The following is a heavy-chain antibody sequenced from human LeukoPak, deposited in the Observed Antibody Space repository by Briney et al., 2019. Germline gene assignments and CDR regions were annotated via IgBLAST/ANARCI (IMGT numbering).Heavy chain of an antibody. D-gene: IGHD3-3*01. CDR1: GYTFTSYG. Sequence: GASVKVSCKASGYTFTSYGISWVRQAPGQGLEWMGWISAYNGNTNYAQKLQGRVTMTTDTSTSTAYMELRSLRSDDTAVYYCARAPLRFLEWLPLGYYYYGMDVWGQGTTVTVSS. CDR3: ARAPLRFLEWLPLGYYYYGMDV. J-gene: IGHJ6*02. V-gene: IGHV1-18*01. CDR2: ISAYNGNT.